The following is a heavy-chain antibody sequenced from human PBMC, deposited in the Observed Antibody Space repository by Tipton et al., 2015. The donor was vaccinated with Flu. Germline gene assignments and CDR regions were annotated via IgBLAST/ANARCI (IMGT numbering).Heavy chain of an antibody. CDR1: GGSMSNNF. D-gene: IGHD7-27*01. CDR2: IYASGVT. Sequence: TLSLTCTVSGGSMSNNFWSWFRQPAEKGLEWIGRIYASGVTNYNPSLKSRVTMSIDTSKNQFSLRLSSVTAADTAVYYCARDPHKLGGESDAFDIWGQGTMVTVSS. CDR3: ARDPHKLGGESDAFDI. V-gene: IGHV4-4*07. J-gene: IGHJ3*02.